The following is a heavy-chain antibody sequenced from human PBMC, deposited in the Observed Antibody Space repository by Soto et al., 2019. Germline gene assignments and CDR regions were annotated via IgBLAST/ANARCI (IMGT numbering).Heavy chain of an antibody. CDR1: GGNFRSES. J-gene: IGHJ4*02. CDR3: GSDINVGTSAAGPDY. V-gene: IGHV1-69*13. D-gene: IGHD6-13*01. Sequence: ASVKVSCKASGGNFRSESINWVRQAPGQGLEWMGGIIPFFATSDYAQKFQGRLTITADESTTTAYMELSSLRSQDTAVYYCGSDINVGTSAAGPDYWGQGTLVTVSS. CDR2: IIPFFATS.